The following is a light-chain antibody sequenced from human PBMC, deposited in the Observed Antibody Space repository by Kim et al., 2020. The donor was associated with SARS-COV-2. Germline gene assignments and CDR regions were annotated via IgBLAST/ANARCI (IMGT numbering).Light chain of an antibody. CDR2: AAS. J-gene: IGKJ3*01. CDR1: QTISSH. CDR3: HQSYITPFT. Sequence: DIQMTQSPSSLSASVGDRVTITCRTSQTISSHLNWYQQKPGRAPKLLISAASTLQGGVPSRFSGSGSETDFTLTISSLQPDDFATYYCHQSYITPFTFGHGTKVDIK. V-gene: IGKV1-39*01.